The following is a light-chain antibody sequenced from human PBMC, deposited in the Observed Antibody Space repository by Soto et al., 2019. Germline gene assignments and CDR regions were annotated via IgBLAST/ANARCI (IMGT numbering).Light chain of an antibody. Sequence: EIVLTQSPGTLSMSPGERATLSCRASQSVSSSYLAWYQQKPGQAPRLLIYGASSRATGIPDRFSGSGSGTDFTLTISRLEPEDFAVYYCQQYGSSTWTFGQGTKG. CDR2: GAS. CDR1: QSVSSSY. CDR3: QQYGSSTWT. J-gene: IGKJ1*01. V-gene: IGKV3-20*01.